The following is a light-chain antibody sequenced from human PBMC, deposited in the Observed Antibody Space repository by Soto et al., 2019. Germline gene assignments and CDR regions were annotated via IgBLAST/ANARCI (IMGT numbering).Light chain of an antibody. CDR1: KNDIGVYDF. CDR2: EVV. J-gene: IGLJ1*01. V-gene: IGLV2-8*01. CDR3: KSYAGSYTYV. Sequence: QSVLTQPPSASGSPGQSVTISCTGTKNDIGVYDFVSWYQHHPGKAPRLIIYEVVQRPSGVPDRFSGSKSGNTASLTVSGLQAEDEADYFCKSYAGSYTYVFGSGTKVTVL.